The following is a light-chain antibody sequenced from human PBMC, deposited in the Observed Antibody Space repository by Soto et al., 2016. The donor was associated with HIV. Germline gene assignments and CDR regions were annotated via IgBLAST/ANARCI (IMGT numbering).Light chain of an antibody. CDR2: GKN. V-gene: IGLV3-19*01. CDR3: NSRDSSGNHLVL. CDR1: SLRTYY. J-gene: IGLJ2*01. Sequence: SELTQDPAVSVALGQTVRISCQGDSLRTYYANWYQQKPGQAPILVIFGKNNRPSGIPDRFSGSSSGNTASLTITGAQADDEADYYCNSRDSSGNHLVLFGGGTELTVL.